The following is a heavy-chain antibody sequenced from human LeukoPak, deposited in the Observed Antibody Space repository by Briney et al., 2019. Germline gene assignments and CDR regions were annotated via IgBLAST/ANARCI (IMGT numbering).Heavy chain of an antibody. CDR2: IYTSGST. CDR3: ASGQCGSGSYYSNWFDP. J-gene: IGHJ5*02. CDR1: GGSISSYY. Sequence: PSETLSLTCTVSGGSISSYYWSWIRQPAGKGLEWIGRIYTSGSTNYNPSLKSRVTMSVDTSKNQFSLKLSSVTAADTAVYYCASGQCGSGSYYSNWFDPWGQGTLVTVSS. D-gene: IGHD3-10*01. V-gene: IGHV4-4*07.